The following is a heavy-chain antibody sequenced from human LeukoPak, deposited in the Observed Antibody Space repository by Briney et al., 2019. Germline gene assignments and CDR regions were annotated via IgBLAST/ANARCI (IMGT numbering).Heavy chain of an antibody. Sequence: GGSLRLSCAASGFTLSDYYMDWVRQAPGQGLEWVARTRKKAKGYTAEYAASVKGRFTISRDDSKNSVDLQMNSLITEDTAVYYCARAQSDSSGYYYVGDYWGQGTLVTVSS. CDR2: TRKKAKGYTA. V-gene: IGHV3-72*01. CDR1: GFTLSDYY. D-gene: IGHD3-22*01. J-gene: IGHJ4*02. CDR3: ARAQSDSSGYYYVGDY.